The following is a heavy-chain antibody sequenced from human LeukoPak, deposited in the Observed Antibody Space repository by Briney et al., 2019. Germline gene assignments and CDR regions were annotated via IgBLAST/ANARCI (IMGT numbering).Heavy chain of an antibody. CDR3: ATLGYSYDGSDWFDP. J-gene: IGHJ5*02. Sequence: SETLSLTCAVYGGSFSGYYWSWIRQPPGKGLEWIGEINHSGSTNYNPSLKSRVTISVDTSKNQFSLKLSSVTAADTAVYYCATLGYSYDGSDWFDPWGQGTLVTVSS. V-gene: IGHV4-34*01. CDR1: GGSFSGYY. D-gene: IGHD5-18*01. CDR2: INHSGST.